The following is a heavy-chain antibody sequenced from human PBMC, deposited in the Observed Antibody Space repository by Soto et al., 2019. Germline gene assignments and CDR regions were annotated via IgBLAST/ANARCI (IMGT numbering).Heavy chain of an antibody. CDR2: ISYDGKIK. Sequence: GGSLRLSCEASGFTFSTYAMHWVRQAPGKGLEWMTVISYDGKIKSYADSVKGRFTISRDNSKNTLYLQLNSLRSEDTAVYYCAREETVYSSSKIDVWGQGTLVTVSS. D-gene: IGHD6-13*01. CDR1: GFTFSTYA. J-gene: IGHJ4*02. CDR3: AREETVYSSSKIDV. V-gene: IGHV3-30*01.